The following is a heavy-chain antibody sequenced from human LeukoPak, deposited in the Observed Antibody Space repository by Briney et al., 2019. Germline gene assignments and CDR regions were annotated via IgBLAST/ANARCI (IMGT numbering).Heavy chain of an antibody. J-gene: IGHJ4*02. CDR3: ARVSSSWYKVGYFDY. D-gene: IGHD6-13*01. Sequence: ASVKVSCKASGYTFTSYDINWVRQATGQGLEWMGWMNPNSGNTGYAQKFQGRVTMTRDTSISTAYMELSSLRSKDTAVYYCARVSSSWYKVGYFDYWGQGTLVTVSS. V-gene: IGHV1-8*01. CDR2: MNPNSGNT. CDR1: GYTFTSYD.